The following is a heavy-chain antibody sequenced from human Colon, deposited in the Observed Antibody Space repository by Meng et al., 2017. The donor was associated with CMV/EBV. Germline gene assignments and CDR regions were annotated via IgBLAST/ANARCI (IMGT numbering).Heavy chain of an antibody. D-gene: IGHD3-3*01. CDR2: ISWNSGSI. Sequence: SLKLSCAVSRFTFDDYAMHWVRQAPGEGLEWVSGISWNSGSIDYADSVKGRFTISRDNAKNSLYLQMNSLRAEDTALYYCARGAGRYYDFWTSPNDYWGQGTLVTVSS. CDR3: ARGAGRYYDFWTSPNDY. CDR1: RFTFDDYA. V-gene: IGHV3-9*01. J-gene: IGHJ4*02.